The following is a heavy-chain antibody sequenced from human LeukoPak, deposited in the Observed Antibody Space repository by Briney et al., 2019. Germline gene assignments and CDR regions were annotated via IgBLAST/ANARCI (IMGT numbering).Heavy chain of an antibody. CDR3: ARGIAAAAPAFDI. V-gene: IGHV4-39*07. CDR2: IYYSGST. CDR1: GGSISSSSYY. D-gene: IGHD6-13*01. Sequence: SETLFLTCTVSGGSISSSSYYWGWIRQPPGKGLEWIGSIYYSGSTYYNPSLKSRVTIPVDTSKNQFSLKLSSVTAADTAVYYCARGIAAAAPAFDIWGQGTMVTVSS. J-gene: IGHJ3*02.